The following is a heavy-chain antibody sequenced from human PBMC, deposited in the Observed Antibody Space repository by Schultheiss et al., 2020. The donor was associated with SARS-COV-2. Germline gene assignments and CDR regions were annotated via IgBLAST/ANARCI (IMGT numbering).Heavy chain of an antibody. CDR1: GSISSNYW. D-gene: IGHD3-9*01. CDR3: ARRYYDILTGYYDY. J-gene: IGHJ4*02. Sequence: GSISSNYWSWIRQPAGKGLEWMGIIYPGDSDTRYSPSFQGQVTISADKSISTAYLQWSSLKASDTAMYYCARRYYDILTGYYDYWGQGTLVTVSS. V-gene: IGHV5-51*01. CDR2: IYPGDSDT.